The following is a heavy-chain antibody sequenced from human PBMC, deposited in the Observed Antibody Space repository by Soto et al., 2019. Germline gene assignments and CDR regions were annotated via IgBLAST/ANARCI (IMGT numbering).Heavy chain of an antibody. CDR2: IYYSGST. V-gene: IGHV4-30-4*01. J-gene: IGHJ4*02. D-gene: IGHD4-17*01. CDR1: GGSISSGDYY. Sequence: SETLSLTCTVSGGSISSGDYYWSWIRQPPGKGLEWIGYIYYSGSTYYNPSLKSRVTISVDTSKNQFSLKLSSVTAADTAVYYCARXEGDYGGGQYYFYYWGQGTLVTVSS. CDR3: ARXEGDYGGGQYYFYY.